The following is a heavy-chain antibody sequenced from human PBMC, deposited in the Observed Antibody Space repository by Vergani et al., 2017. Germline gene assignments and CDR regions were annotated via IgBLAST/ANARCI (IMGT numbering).Heavy chain of an antibody. D-gene: IGHD6-13*01. V-gene: IGHV3-49*04. J-gene: IGHJ4*01. Sequence: EEQLVESGGGLIQPGKSLRLSCAASGFTFNLYWMGWVRQAPGKGLEWVGFVRNKEDGGTPEHAASVKGRFTISRDDSKAIAYLQMNSLKTEDTAVYYCTTGFPGSSWSTYWGQGTLVTVSS. CDR1: GFTFNLYW. CDR3: TTGFPGSSWSTY. CDR2: VRNKEDGGTP.